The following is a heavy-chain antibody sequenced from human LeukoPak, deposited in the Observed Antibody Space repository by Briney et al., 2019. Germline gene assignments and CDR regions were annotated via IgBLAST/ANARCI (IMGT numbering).Heavy chain of an antibody. J-gene: IGHJ3*01. Sequence: DSVKGRFTISRDNAKNSLYLQINSLRAEDTAVYYCARSSYSSSSSVWGQGTMVTVSS. D-gene: IGHD6-6*01. V-gene: IGHV3-11*03. CDR3: ARSSYSSSSSV.